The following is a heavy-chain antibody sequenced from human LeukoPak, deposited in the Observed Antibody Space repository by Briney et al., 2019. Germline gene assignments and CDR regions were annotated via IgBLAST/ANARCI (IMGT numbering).Heavy chain of an antibody. CDR3: ARDRVSGFGPDY. J-gene: IGHJ4*02. CDR2: VSSSSSFI. Sequence: GGSLRLSCAASGLSFSSHSMNWVRQAPGKGLEWVSSVSSSSSFIYYADSVKGRFTISRDNAKKSLYLQMNSLRAEDTAVYYCARDRVSGFGPDYWGQGTLVTVSS. D-gene: IGHD3-10*01. V-gene: IGHV3-21*01. CDR1: GLSFSSHS.